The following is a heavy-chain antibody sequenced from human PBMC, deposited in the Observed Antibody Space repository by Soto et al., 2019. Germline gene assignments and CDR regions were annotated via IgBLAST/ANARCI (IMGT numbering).Heavy chain of an antibody. CDR1: GYTFSSYA. Sequence: ASVKVSCKTSGYTFSSYAMQWVRQAPGQRLEWMGWINAGDGNTVYSQKFQGRITISRDTSASTAYMELSSLRSEDTAVHFCARRDGIAVAGILDYWGQGTPVTVSS. CDR2: INAGDGNT. J-gene: IGHJ4*02. V-gene: IGHV1-3*01. D-gene: IGHD6-19*01. CDR3: ARRDGIAVAGILDY.